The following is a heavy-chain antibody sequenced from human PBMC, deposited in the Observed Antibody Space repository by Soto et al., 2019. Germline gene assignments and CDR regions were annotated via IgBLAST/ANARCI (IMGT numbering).Heavy chain of an antibody. CDR1: GAALNSGNYY. CDR3: ARLRIATNNYKWFDT. CDR2: IYVTGAV. J-gene: IGHJ5*02. V-gene: IGHV4-31*03. D-gene: IGHD2-21*01. Sequence: SETLSLTCSVSGAALNSGNYYWSWIRQVPGKGLEWIGHIYVTGAVDYNPSLRDRITISKDTSERKFSLNLRLVTAADTAVYYCARLRIATNNYKWFDTWGQGTMVTVSS.